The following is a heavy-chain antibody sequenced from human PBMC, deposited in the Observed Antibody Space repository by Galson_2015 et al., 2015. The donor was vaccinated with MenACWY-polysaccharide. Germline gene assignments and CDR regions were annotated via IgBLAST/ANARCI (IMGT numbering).Heavy chain of an antibody. CDR3: AREMKIGTLDC. J-gene: IGHJ4*02. Sequence: SLRLSCAASGFTFDDYAMHWVRQPPGKGLEWVSGISRNSNNAGYADSVKGRFTISRDNAKNSLYLQMNSLRAEDTASYYCAREMKIGTLDCWGQGTLVTVSS. V-gene: IGHV3-9*01. D-gene: IGHD1/OR15-1a*01. CDR1: GFTFDDYA. CDR2: ISRNSNNA.